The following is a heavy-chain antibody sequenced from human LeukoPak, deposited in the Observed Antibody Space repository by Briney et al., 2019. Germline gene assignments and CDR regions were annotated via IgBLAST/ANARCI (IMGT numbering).Heavy chain of an antibody. Sequence: SETLSLTCTVSGGSISSYYWSWIRQPPGKGLEWIGYIYYSGSTNYNPSLKSRVTISVDTSKNQFSLKLSSVTAADTAVYYCAREIVGAANLDAFDIWGQGTMVTVSS. V-gene: IGHV4-59*01. CDR1: GGSISSYY. CDR2: IYYSGST. J-gene: IGHJ3*02. CDR3: AREIVGAANLDAFDI. D-gene: IGHD1-26*01.